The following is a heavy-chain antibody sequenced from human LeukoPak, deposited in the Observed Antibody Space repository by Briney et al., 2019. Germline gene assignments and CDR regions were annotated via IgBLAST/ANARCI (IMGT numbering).Heavy chain of an antibody. CDR1: GFTFSSYA. Sequence: SGGSLRLSCAASGFTFSSYAMSWVRQAPGKGLEWVSAISGSGGSTYYADSVKGRFTISRDNSKNTLYLQMNSLRAEDTAVYYCAKDPIVVVVAATPNWFDPWGQGTLVTVSS. CDR3: AKDPIVVVVAATPNWFDP. CDR2: ISGSGGST. V-gene: IGHV3-23*01. J-gene: IGHJ5*02. D-gene: IGHD2-15*01.